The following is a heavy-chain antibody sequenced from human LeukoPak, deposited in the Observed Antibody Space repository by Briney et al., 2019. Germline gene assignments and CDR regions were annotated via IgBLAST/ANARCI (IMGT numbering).Heavy chain of an antibody. Sequence: GGSLRLSCAASGFTFSSYAMHWVRQAPGKGLEWVAVISYDGSNKYYADSVKGRFTISRDNSKNTLYLQMNSLRAEDTAVYYCARRPMVTYYYYHGMDVWGQGTTVTVSS. J-gene: IGHJ6*02. CDR3: ARRPMVTYYYYHGMDV. CDR1: GFTFSSYA. CDR2: ISYDGSNK. V-gene: IGHV3-30-3*01. D-gene: IGHD5-18*01.